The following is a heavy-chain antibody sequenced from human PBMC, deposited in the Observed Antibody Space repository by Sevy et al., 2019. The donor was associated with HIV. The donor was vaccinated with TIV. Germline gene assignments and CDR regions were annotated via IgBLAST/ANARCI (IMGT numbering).Heavy chain of an antibody. CDR1: GFTFSSYS. D-gene: IGHD6-6*01. Sequence: GGSLRISCAASGFTFSSYSMNWVRQAPGKGLEWVSSISSSSSYIYYADSVKGRFTISRDNAKNSLYLQMNSLRAEDTAVYYCARDLPGIAARRDNYFDYRGQGTLVTVSS. V-gene: IGHV3-21*01. CDR2: ISSSSSYI. J-gene: IGHJ4*02. CDR3: ARDLPGIAARRDNYFDY.